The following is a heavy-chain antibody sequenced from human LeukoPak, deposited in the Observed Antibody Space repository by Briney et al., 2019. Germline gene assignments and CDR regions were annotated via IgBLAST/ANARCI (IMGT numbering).Heavy chain of an antibody. V-gene: IGHV4-59*02. Sequence: SETLSLTCTVSGGSVSSYYWSWIRQPPGKGLEWIGYIYYSGSTNYNPSLKSRVTISVDTSKNQFSLKLSSVTAADTAVYYCARVASAAADADNWFDPWGQGTLVTVSS. CDR1: GGSVSSYY. D-gene: IGHD6-13*01. CDR3: ARVASAAADADNWFDP. CDR2: IYYSGST. J-gene: IGHJ5*02.